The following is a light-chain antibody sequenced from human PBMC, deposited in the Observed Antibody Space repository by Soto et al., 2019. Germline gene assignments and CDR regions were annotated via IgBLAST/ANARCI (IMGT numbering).Light chain of an antibody. CDR3: LSYDSSLSGWV. CDR2: GNS. V-gene: IGLV1-40*01. CDR1: SSNIGAGYD. J-gene: IGLJ3*02. Sequence: QSVLTQPPSVSGAPGQRVTISCTGSSSNIGAGYDVHWYQQLPGTAPKLLIYGNSNRPSGVPDRFSGSKSGTSASLAITGLQVEDEADYYCLSYDSSLSGWVFGGGTKLTVL.